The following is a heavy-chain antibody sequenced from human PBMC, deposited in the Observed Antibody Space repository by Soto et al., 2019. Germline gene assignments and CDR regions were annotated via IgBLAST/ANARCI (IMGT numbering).Heavy chain of an antibody. CDR1: GVTFTSYG. J-gene: IGHJ6*03. V-gene: IGHV3-30*03. CDR2: ISDDSSNT. Sequence: PGWSLRLSCEASGVTFTSYGMHWVRQAPGKGLEWVAVISDDSSNTYYADSVKGRFTISRDNSNNRLFLQMNSLRTEDTAVYYCARDLGHAGALVATRGMDVWGKGTRVTVS. CDR3: ARDLGHAGALVATRGMDV. D-gene: IGHD3-16*01.